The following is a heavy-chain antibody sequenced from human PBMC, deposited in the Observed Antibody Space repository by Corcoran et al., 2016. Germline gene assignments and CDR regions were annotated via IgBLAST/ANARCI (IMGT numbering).Heavy chain of an antibody. D-gene: IGHD1-26*01. CDR1: GGSISSSSYY. CDR3: ARDYRLGPSGSRPGGGFDP. CDR2: IYYSGST. Sequence: QLQLQESGPGLVKPSETLSLTCTVSGGSISSSSYYWGWIRQPPGKGLEWIGSIYYSGSTYYNPSLKSRVTISVDTPKDQFSLKLSSVTAADTAVYYWARDYRLGPSGSRPGGGFDPWGQGTLVTVSS. J-gene: IGHJ5*02. V-gene: IGHV4-39*07.